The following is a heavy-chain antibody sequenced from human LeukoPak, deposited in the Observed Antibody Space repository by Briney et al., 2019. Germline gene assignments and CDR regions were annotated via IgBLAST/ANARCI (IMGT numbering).Heavy chain of an antibody. Sequence: SETLSLTCTVSGDSINNGDYFWSWIRQSPGKGLEWIGYIYYSGNTNYNPSLKSRVTISVHTSKNQFSLKLTSVTAADTAVYYCVRGGRSDDYYFDYWGQGTLVTVSS. CDR3: VRGGRSDDYYFDY. V-gene: IGHV4-61*08. D-gene: IGHD3-16*01. CDR2: IYYSGNT. CDR1: GDSINNGDYF. J-gene: IGHJ4*02.